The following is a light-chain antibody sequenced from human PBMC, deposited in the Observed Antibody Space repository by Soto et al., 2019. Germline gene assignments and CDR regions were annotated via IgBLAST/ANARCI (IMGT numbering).Light chain of an antibody. CDR2: DAS. V-gene: IGKV3-11*01. J-gene: IGKJ5*01. Sequence: EIVLTQSPVTLSLSPGERATLSCRASQSVGSYLAWYQQKPGLSPRLVMYDASNRATGIPARFSGSGSGTDFTLTISSLEPEDFAVYYCQHRSIWPVSFGQGTRLEIK. CDR1: QSVGSY. CDR3: QHRSIWPVS.